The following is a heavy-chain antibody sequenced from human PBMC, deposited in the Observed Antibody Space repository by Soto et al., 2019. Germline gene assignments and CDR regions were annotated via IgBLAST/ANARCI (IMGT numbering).Heavy chain of an antibody. V-gene: IGHV4-4*07. CDR3: ARDQGVAAAGIIWFDP. D-gene: IGHD6-13*01. Sequence: KASETLSLTCTVSGASMNSYHWSWIRQPAGKGLEWIGHIHSSGSTNYNTSLKSRVTMSVDTSKNQFSLRLMSLTAADTAVYYCARDQGVAAAGIIWFDPWGQGSLVTISS. J-gene: IGHJ5*02. CDR2: IHSSGST. CDR1: GASMNSYH.